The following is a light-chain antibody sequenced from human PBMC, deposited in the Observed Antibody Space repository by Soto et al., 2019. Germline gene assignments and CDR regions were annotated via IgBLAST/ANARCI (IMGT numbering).Light chain of an antibody. CDR1: NSNIGRYS. V-gene: IGLV1-44*01. Sequence: QSVLTQPPSLSGTPGQRVTISCSGSNSNIGRYSVNWYQHFPGTAPKILIYSDDERPSGVPDRFSGSKSGTSASLAISRLQSEDEAEYYCAAWDDNLNGPLFGGGTKVTVL. CDR2: SDD. J-gene: IGLJ3*02. CDR3: AAWDDNLNGPL.